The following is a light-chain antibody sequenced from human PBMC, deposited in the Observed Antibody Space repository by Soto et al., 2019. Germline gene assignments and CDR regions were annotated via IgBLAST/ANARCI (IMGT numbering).Light chain of an antibody. J-gene: IGLJ2*01. Sequence: QSVLTQPPSVSGAPGQRVTISCTGSSSNIGAGYDVHWYQQLPGTAPKVLIYGNSNRPSGVPDRFSGSKSGTSASLAITGLQPEDEADYYCQSYDSSLSGVVFGGGTKLTVL. CDR1: SSNIGAGYD. V-gene: IGLV1-40*01. CDR3: QSYDSSLSGVV. CDR2: GNS.